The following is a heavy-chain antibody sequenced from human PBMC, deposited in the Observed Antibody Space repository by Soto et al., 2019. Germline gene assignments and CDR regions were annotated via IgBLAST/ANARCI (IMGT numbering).Heavy chain of an antibody. CDR1: GFTFSSYA. CDR2: ISYDGSNK. Sequence: QVQLVESGGGVVQPGRSLRLSCAASGFTFSSYAMHWVRQAPGKGLEWVAVISYDGSNKYYADSVKGRFTISRDNSKNTLYLQMNSLRAEDTAVYYCERVPRSSYDSSGGDYFDYWGQGTLVTVSS. D-gene: IGHD3-22*01. CDR3: ERVPRSSYDSSGGDYFDY. V-gene: IGHV3-30-3*01. J-gene: IGHJ4*02.